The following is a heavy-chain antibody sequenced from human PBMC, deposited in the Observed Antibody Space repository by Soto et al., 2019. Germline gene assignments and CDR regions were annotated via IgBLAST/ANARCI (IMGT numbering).Heavy chain of an antibody. J-gene: IGHJ4*02. D-gene: IGHD3-10*01. Sequence: EVHLVESGGGLVQPGRSLRLSCAASGFTFGDYAMHWVRQAPGKGLEWVSHITWNSGRMNYADSVKGRFTISRDNAKNSLYLQMNSLRTEDTALYFCAKDSSFRDGHSSRDFDYWGQGTLVTVSS. CDR2: ITWNSGRM. CDR1: GFTFGDYA. CDR3: AKDSSFRDGHSSRDFDY. V-gene: IGHV3-9*01.